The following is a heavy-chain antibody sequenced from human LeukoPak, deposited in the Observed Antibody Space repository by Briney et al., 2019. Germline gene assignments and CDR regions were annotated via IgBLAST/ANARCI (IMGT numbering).Heavy chain of an antibody. CDR2: IIPILGIA. Sequence: GASVKVSCKASGYTFTSYDINWVRQATGQGLEWMGRIIPILGIANYAQKFQGRVTITADKSTSTAYMELSSLRSEDTAVYYCARGRYSSGWEAPVVIDYWGQGTLVTVSS. CDR3: ARGRYSSGWEAPVVIDY. D-gene: IGHD6-19*01. V-gene: IGHV1-69*04. J-gene: IGHJ4*02. CDR1: GYTFTSYD.